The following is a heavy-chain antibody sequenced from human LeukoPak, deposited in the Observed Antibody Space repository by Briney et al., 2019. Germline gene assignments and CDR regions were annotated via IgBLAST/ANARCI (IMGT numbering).Heavy chain of an antibody. CDR3: AKDDGRLGGDSDYFDY. J-gene: IGHJ4*02. V-gene: IGHV3-43D*03. CDR2: ISWDGGST. CDR1: GFTFDDYT. Sequence: GGSLRLSCAASGFTFDDYTMHWVRQAPGKGLEWVSLISWDGGSTYYADSVKGRFTISRDNSINSLYLQMNSLRAEDTALYYCAKDDGRLGGDSDYFDYWGQGTLVTVSS. D-gene: IGHD1-26*01.